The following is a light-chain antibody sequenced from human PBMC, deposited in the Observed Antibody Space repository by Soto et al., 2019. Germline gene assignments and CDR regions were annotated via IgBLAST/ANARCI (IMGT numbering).Light chain of an antibody. CDR3: QQYNNWPPWT. CDR2: GAS. Sequence: EIVMTQSPATLSVSPGERATLSCRASQSVSSNLAWYQQKPGQAPRLLISGASTRATGIPARFSGSGSGTEFTITISSLQSEDFAVYYCQQYNNWPPWTFGQGTKVEIK. V-gene: IGKV3-15*01. J-gene: IGKJ1*01. CDR1: QSVSSN.